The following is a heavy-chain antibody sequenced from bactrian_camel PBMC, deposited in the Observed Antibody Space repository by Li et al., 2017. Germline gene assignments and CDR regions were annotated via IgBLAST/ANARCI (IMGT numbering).Heavy chain of an antibody. Sequence: EVQLVESGGGLVQPGRSLRLSCAGSGFTFSSWWMSWVRQAPGKGLEWVSTINWSGDSTHYADSVKGRFTISRDNAKNTVYLQMNSLKSEDTALYYCAADPGSRQIYEYGYWGQGTQVTVS. D-gene: IGHD2*01. CDR1: GFTFSSWW. J-gene: IGHJ4*01. CDR2: INWSGDST. V-gene: IGHV3S40*01. CDR3: AADPGSRQIYEYGY.